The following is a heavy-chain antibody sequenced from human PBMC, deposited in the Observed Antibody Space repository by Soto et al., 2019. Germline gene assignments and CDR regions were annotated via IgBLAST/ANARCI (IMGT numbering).Heavy chain of an antibody. V-gene: IGHV1-18*01. D-gene: IGHD2-2*02. Sequence: ASAKVPCKTFGDTFSTSGNSWVRQAPGQGLVCGVCIRADNGNTKSAQRLQGRVTLTTDTSASTAYMELRSLTSDDPAMYYCARDTVSNRYIHGGQGTLVTVSS. CDR2: IRADNGNT. CDR3: ARDTVSNRYIH. CDR1: GDTFSTSG. J-gene: IGHJ1*01.